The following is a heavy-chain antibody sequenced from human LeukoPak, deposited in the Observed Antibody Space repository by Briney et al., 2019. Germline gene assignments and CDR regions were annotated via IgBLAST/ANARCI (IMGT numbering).Heavy chain of an antibody. J-gene: IGHJ5*02. V-gene: IGHV4-59*12. Sequence: SETLSLTCTVSGGSISSYYWSWIRQPPGKGLEWIGYIYYSGSTDYNPSLKSRVTISVDTSKNQFSLKLTSVTAADTAVYYCARDLKVGFYYDSSGSYSFDPWGQGTLVTVSS. CDR3: ARDLKVGFYYDSSGSYSFDP. CDR1: GGSISSYY. D-gene: IGHD3-22*01. CDR2: IYYSGST.